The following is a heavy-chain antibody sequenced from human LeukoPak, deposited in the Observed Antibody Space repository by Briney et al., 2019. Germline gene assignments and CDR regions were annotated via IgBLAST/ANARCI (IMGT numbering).Heavy chain of an antibody. CDR2: INPNSGGT. D-gene: IGHD1-26*01. CDR1: GYTFTGYY. Sequence: GASVKVSCKASGYTFTGYYMHWVRQAPGQGLEWMGWINPNSGGTNYAQKFQGWVTMTRDTSISTAYMELSRLRSDDTAVYYCARGDKRELWLPGTDAFDIWGQGTMVTVSS. V-gene: IGHV1-2*04. J-gene: IGHJ3*02. CDR3: ARGDKRELWLPGTDAFDI.